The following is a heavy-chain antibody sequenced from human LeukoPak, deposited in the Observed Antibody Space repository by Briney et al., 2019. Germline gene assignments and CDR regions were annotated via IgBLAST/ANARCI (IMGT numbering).Heavy chain of an antibody. V-gene: IGHV3-48*03. CDR1: GFTFSSYE. CDR2: ISSSGSTI. D-gene: IGHD5-12*01. Sequence: GGSLRLSCAASGFTFSSYEMNWVRQAPGKGLEWVSYISSSGSTIYYADSVKGRFTISRDNAKNSLYLQMNSLRAEDTAVYYCARGGYETSGDAFDIWGQGTMVTVSS. J-gene: IGHJ3*02. CDR3: ARGGYETSGDAFDI.